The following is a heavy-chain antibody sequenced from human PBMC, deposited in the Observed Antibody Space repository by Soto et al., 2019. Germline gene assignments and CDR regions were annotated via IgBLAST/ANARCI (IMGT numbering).Heavy chain of an antibody. CDR3: ARGHRYYDFWSGSAGWFDP. V-gene: IGHV1-8*01. CDR2: MNPNSGNT. D-gene: IGHD3-3*01. J-gene: IGHJ5*02. Sequence: ASVKLSCKASGYTFTSYDINWVRQATGQGLEWMGWMNPNSGNTGYAQKFQGRVTMTRNTSISTAYMELSSLRSEDTAVYYCARGHRYYDFWSGSAGWFDPWGQGTLVTVSS. CDR1: GYTFTSYD.